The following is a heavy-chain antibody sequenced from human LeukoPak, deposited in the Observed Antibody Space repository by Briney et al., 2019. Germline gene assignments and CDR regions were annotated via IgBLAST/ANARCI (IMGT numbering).Heavy chain of an antibody. CDR3: ARASDGLYYYYYGMDV. CDR2: IYYSGST. J-gene: IGHJ6*02. Sequence: SETLSLTCTVSGGSFSSGGYYWSWIRQHPGKGLEWIGYIYYSGSTYYNPSLKSRVTISVDTSNNQFSLKLSSVTAADTAVYYCARASDGLYYYYYGMDVWGQGTTVTVSS. V-gene: IGHV4-31*03. D-gene: IGHD2-2*01. CDR1: GGSFSSGGYY.